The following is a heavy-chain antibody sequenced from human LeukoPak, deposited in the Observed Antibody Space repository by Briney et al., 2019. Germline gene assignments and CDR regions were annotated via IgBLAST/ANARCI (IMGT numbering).Heavy chain of an antibody. D-gene: IGHD3-10*01. Sequence: SETLSLTCTVSGYSISSGYYWGWIRRPPGKGLEWIGSIYHSGSTYYNPSLKSRVTISVDTSKNQFSLKLSSVTAADTAVYYCARDFYGSGSWNWFDPWGQGTLVTVSS. CDR3: ARDFYGSGSWNWFDP. V-gene: IGHV4-38-2*02. J-gene: IGHJ5*02. CDR1: GYSISSGYY. CDR2: IYHSGST.